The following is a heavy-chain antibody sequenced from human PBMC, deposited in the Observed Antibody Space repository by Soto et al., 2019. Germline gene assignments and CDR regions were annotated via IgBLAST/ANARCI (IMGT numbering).Heavy chain of an antibody. CDR3: ARRKTSTWNAALDI. J-gene: IGHJ3*02. D-gene: IGHD1-1*01. Sequence: PGGSLRLSCEISGFPSSDYAMHWVRQAPGKGLEWVAIISYDGGRKYYADSVKGRFNIARDNSKNTLYPQMNSLVGEDTAVYYCARRKTSTWNAALDIWGRGTRVTVSS. CDR1: GFPSSDYA. V-gene: IGHV3-30-3*01. CDR2: ISYDGGRK.